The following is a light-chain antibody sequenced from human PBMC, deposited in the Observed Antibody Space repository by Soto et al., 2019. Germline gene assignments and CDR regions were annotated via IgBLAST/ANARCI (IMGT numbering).Light chain of an antibody. V-gene: IGLV3-21*04. CDR3: QVWDSSSDHVV. Sequence: SYELTQPPSVSVAPGKTARSTCGGNNIGSKSVHRYQQKPGQAPVLVIYYDSDRPSGIPERFSGSNSGNTATLTISRVEAGDEDDYYCQVWDSSSDHVVFGGGTKLTVL. J-gene: IGLJ2*01. CDR2: YDS. CDR1: NIGSKS.